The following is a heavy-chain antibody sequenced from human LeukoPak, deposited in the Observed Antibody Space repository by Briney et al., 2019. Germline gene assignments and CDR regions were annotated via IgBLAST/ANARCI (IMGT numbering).Heavy chain of an antibody. CDR2: ISYSGST. D-gene: IGHD1-14*01. J-gene: IGHJ4*02. V-gene: IGHV4-59*01. Sequence: PSETLSLTCTVSGGSISRYYWSWIRQPPGKGLEWIGYISYSGSTKYNPSLMSRVTISVDTSKNQFSLKLSSVTAADTAVYYCAGMRITTPTVRTLDYWGQGTLVTVSS. CDR3: AGMRITTPTVRTLDY. CDR1: GGSISRYY.